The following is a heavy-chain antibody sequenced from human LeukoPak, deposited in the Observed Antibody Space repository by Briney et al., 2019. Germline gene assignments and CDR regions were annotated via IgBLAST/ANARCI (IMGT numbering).Heavy chain of an antibody. Sequence: PSQTLSLTCTVSGGSISSGGYYWSWIRQHPGKGLEWIGSIYYSGSTCYNPSLKSRVTISVDTSKNQFSLKLSSVTAADTAVYYCAAVGVVAGVVDLWGRGTLVTVSS. CDR2: IYYSGST. V-gene: IGHV4-39*01. CDR1: GGSISSGGYY. CDR3: AAVGVVAGVVDL. J-gene: IGHJ2*01. D-gene: IGHD2-15*01.